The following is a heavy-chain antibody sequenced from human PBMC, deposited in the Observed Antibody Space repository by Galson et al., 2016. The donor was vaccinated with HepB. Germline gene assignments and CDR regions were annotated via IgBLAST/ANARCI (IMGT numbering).Heavy chain of an antibody. J-gene: IGHJ6*02. D-gene: IGHD6-6*01. CDR3: ARHLFGSSSDYYGMDV. CDR2: IDPSDSDT. Sequence: QSGAEVKKPGESLRISCKGSGYSFSSYWINWVRQMPGKGLEWMGRIDPSDSDTRYSPSFQGQVTISADKSISTAYLQWSSLKASDTAMYYCARHLFGSSSDYYGMDVWGQGTTVTVSS. CDR1: GYSFSSYW. V-gene: IGHV5-10-1*04.